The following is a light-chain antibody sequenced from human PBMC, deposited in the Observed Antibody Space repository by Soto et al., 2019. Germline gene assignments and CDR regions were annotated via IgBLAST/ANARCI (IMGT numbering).Light chain of an antibody. J-gene: IGLJ2*01. CDR2: SNN. V-gene: IGLV1-44*01. CDR1: SSNIGSNT. Sequence: QSVLTQPPSASGTPGQWVTISCSGSSSNIGSNTVNWYQQLPGTAPKLLIYSNNQRPSGVPDRFSGSKSGTSASLAISGLQSEDEADYYCAAWDDSLNGLLFGGGTKLTVL. CDR3: AAWDDSLNGLL.